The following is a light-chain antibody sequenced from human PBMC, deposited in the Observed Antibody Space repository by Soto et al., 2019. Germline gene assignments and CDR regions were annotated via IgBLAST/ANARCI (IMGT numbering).Light chain of an antibody. Sequence: EIVMTQSPATLSVSPGERATLSCRASQAVSTNLAWYQQKPGQAPRLLIYGASTRATGNPARFSGSGSGTEFTLTISRLQSDDFAVYYCQQYTNWPPWTFGQGTKVDIK. V-gene: IGKV3-15*01. CDR3: QQYTNWPPWT. CDR1: QAVSTN. CDR2: GAS. J-gene: IGKJ1*01.